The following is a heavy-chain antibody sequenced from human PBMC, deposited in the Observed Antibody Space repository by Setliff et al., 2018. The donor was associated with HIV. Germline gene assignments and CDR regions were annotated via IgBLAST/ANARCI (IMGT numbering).Heavy chain of an antibody. CDR3: ARHIPSLPMVTGQYYFDY. Sequence: PSETLSLTCAVYGGSFSGYYWSWIRQPPGRGLEWIGSIYYSGSTYYNSSLKSRVTISSDTSRNQFSLKLKSLTAVDTAMYFCARHIPSLPMVTGQYYFDYWGRGTLVTAPQ. D-gene: IGHD2-15*01. CDR1: GGSFSGYY. CDR2: IYYSGST. V-gene: IGHV4-34*01. J-gene: IGHJ4*02.